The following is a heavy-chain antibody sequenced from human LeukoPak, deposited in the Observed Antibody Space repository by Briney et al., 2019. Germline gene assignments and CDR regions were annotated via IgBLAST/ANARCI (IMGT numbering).Heavy chain of an antibody. Sequence: GGSLRLSCAASGFTFDDYGMSWVRHAPGKGLEWVSGINWNGGSTGYADSVKGRFTISRDNAKNSLYLQMNNLRAEDTALYYCARVGVASATGVYYYMDVWGKGTTVTISS. CDR2: INWNGGST. CDR1: GFTFDDYG. V-gene: IGHV3-20*04. D-gene: IGHD2-15*01. J-gene: IGHJ6*03. CDR3: ARVGVASATGVYYYMDV.